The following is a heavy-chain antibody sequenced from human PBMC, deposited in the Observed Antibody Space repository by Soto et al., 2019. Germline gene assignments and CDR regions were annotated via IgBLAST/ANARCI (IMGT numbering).Heavy chain of an antibody. J-gene: IGHJ6*02. CDR3: ARDRGAQVGSYGDYVLGYYYYGMDV. CDR2: ISSSSSTI. Sequence: GESLKISCAASGFTFSSYSMNWVRQAPGKGLEWVSYISSSSSTIYYADSVKGRFTISRDNAKNSLYLQMNSLRDEDTAVYYCARDRGAQVGSYGDYVLGYYYYGMDVWGQGTTVTVSS. D-gene: IGHD4-17*01. CDR1: GFTFSSYS. V-gene: IGHV3-48*02.